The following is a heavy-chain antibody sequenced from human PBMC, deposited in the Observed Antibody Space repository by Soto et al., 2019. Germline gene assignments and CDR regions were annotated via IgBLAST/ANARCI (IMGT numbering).Heavy chain of an antibody. V-gene: IGHV3-15*07. CDR3: TTVVGKPTVTTPFDY. CDR2: IKSKTDGGTT. J-gene: IGHJ4*02. Sequence: PGGSLRLSCAASGFTFSNAWMNWVRQAPGKGLEWVGHIKSKTDGGTTDYAAPVKGRFTISRDDSKNTLYLQMNSLKTEDTAVYYCTTVVGKPTVTTPFDYWGQGTLVTVSS. D-gene: IGHD4-17*01. CDR1: GFTFSNAW.